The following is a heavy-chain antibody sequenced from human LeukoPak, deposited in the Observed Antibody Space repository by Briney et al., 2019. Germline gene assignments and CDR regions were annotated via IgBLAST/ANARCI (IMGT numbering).Heavy chain of an antibody. J-gene: IGHJ6*02. Sequence: PGRSLRLSCAASGFTFSSYGMHWVRQAPGKGLGWVAVISYDGSNKYYADSVKGRFTISRDNSKNTLYLQMNSLRAEDTAAYYCAKGGSLSVVTPAYGMDVWGQGTTVTVSS. V-gene: IGHV3-30*18. D-gene: IGHD4-23*01. CDR1: GFTFSSYG. CDR2: ISYDGSNK. CDR3: AKGGSLSVVTPAYGMDV.